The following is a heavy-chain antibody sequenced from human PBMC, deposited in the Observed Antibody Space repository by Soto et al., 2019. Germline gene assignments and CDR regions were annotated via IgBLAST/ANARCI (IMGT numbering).Heavy chain of an antibody. CDR3: ARGNVVAIDY. D-gene: IGHD2-21*01. V-gene: IGHV4-30-2*01. CDR1: GGSISSGGYS. J-gene: IGHJ4*02. CDR2: IYHSGST. Sequence: PSETLSLTCAVSGGSISSGGYSWSWIRQPPGKGLEWIGYIYHSGSTYYNPSLKSRVTISVDRSKNQFSLKLGSVTAADTAVYYCARGNVVAIDYWGQGTLVTVS.